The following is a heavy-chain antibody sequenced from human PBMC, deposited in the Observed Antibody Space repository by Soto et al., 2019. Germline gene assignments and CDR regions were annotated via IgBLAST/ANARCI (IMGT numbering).Heavy chain of an antibody. V-gene: IGHV3-33*01. CDR3: ASWRLQGFDP. Sequence: QVQLVESGGGVVQPGRSLRLSCAASGFTFSSYGMHWVRQAPGKGLVWVAVIWYDGSNKYYADSVKGRFTISRDNSKNTLYLQMNSLRAEDTAVYYCASWRLQGFDPWGQGTLVTGSS. CDR1: GFTFSSYG. CDR2: IWYDGSNK. D-gene: IGHD4-4*01. J-gene: IGHJ5*02.